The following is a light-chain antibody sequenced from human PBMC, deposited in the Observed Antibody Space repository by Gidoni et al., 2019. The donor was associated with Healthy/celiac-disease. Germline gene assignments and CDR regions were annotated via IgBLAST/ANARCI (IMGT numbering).Light chain of an antibody. CDR3: QQRSNWPPWT. J-gene: IGKJ1*01. Sequence: EIVFTQSPATLSLSPGERATLSCRASQRVSSYLSWYQQKPGQAPKLLIYDSSNRATGIPARFSGSGSGTDFTLTISSLEPEDFAVYYCQQRSNWPPWTFGHGTKVEIK. CDR2: DSS. CDR1: QRVSSY. V-gene: IGKV3-11*01.